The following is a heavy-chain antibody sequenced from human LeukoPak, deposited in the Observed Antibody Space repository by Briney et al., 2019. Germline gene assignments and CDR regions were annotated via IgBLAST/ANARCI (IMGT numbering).Heavy chain of an antibody. Sequence: PSETLSLTCAVSGGSFSGYYWSWIRQPPGKGLEWIGEINHSGSANYNPSRKSRVTISVDTSKNQFSLKLSSVTAADTAVYYCARGIPAAYYDILTGYYDLYYYYYMDVWGKGTTVTVSS. V-gene: IGHV4-34*01. J-gene: IGHJ6*03. CDR2: INHSGSA. D-gene: IGHD3-9*01. CDR1: GGSFSGYY. CDR3: ARGIPAAYYDILTGYYDLYYYYYMDV.